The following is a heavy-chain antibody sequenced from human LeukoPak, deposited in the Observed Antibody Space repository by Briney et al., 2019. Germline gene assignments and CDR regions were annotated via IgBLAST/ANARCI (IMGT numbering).Heavy chain of an antibody. V-gene: IGHV6-1*01. CDR3: VRDSDDYYWALDF. CDR1: GDSVSNNIAT. Sequence: SQTLSLTCAISGDSVSNNIATWNWVRQSSSRGLEWLGRTYYRSRWGNDYAISVKGRITINPDTSRNQFSLRLNSVTPEDTAVYYCVRDSDDYYWALDFWGQGTPVTVSS. J-gene: IGHJ4*02. D-gene: IGHD3-10*01. CDR2: TYYRSRWGN.